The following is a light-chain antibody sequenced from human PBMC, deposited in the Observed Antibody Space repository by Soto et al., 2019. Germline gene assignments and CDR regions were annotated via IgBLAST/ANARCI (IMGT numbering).Light chain of an antibody. CDR2: AAS. V-gene: IGKV1-9*01. CDR3: QQLNNYPRT. CDR1: QGISSY. J-gene: IGKJ1*01. Sequence: DIQLTQSPSFLSASVGDRVTITCRASQGISSYLAWYQQKPGKAPKLLIHAASTLQSGVPSRFSGSGSGTEFTLTISSLQHEDFATYYCQQLNNYPRTFGQGTKVEI.